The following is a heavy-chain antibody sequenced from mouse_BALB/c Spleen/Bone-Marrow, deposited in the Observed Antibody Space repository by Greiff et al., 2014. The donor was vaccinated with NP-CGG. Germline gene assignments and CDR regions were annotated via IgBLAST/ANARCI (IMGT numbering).Heavy chain of an antibody. CDR3: NRGIVTTNAY. D-gene: IGHD2-12*01. J-gene: IGHJ3*01. CDR1: GFNIKDYY. Sequence: EVQLQQSGAKLVRSGASVRLSCTASGFNIKDYYMHWVKQRPELGLEWIGWIDPENGGIVIAQQLQGKATMTADPSSNTAYLQLNSQTSEVTAGYYGNRGIVTTNAYWGQGTLVTVSA. V-gene: IGHV14-4*02. CDR2: IDPENGGI.